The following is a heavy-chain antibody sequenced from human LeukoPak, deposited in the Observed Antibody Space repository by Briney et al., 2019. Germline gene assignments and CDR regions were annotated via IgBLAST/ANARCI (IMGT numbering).Heavy chain of an antibody. CDR1: GFTFSGSA. CDR3: TRLDEQWTVFDY. Sequence: RGSLRLSCAASGFTFSGSAMHWVRQASGKGLEWVGRIRNKANNYATAYAASVKGRFTISRDDAKNTAYLEMNSLKTEDTAVYYCTRLDEQWTVFDYWGQGTLVTVSS. V-gene: IGHV3-73*01. J-gene: IGHJ4*02. CDR2: IRNKANNYAT. D-gene: IGHD6-19*01.